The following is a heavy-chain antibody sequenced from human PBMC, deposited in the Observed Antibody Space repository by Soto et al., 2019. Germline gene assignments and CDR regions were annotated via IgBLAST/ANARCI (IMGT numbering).Heavy chain of an antibody. CDR1: GFTFSSYG. J-gene: IGHJ4*02. V-gene: IGHV3-33*01. CDR3: ARAAVVRATRGGGFDY. D-gene: IGHD1-26*01. Sequence: GGSLRLSCAASGFTFSSYGMHWVRQAPGKGLEWVAVIWYDGSNKYYADSVKGRFTISRDNSKNTLYLQMNSLRAEDTAVYYCARAAVVRATRGGGFDYWGQGTLVTVSS. CDR2: IWYDGSNK.